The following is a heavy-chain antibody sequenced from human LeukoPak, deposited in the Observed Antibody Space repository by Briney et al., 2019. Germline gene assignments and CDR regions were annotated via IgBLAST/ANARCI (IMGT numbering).Heavy chain of an antibody. CDR2: IYYSGST. Sequence: PSETLSLTCTVSGGSISSSSYYWGWIRQPPGKGLEWIGSIYYSGSTYYNPSLKSRVTISVDTSKNQFSLKLSSVTAADTAVYYCARDRVVVVVAATRAFDIWGQGTMVTVSS. D-gene: IGHD2-15*01. CDR3: ARDRVVVVVAATRAFDI. V-gene: IGHV4-39*07. J-gene: IGHJ3*02. CDR1: GGSISSSSYY.